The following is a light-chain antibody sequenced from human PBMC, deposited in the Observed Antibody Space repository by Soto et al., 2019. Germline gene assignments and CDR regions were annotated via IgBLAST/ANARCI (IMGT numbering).Light chain of an antibody. Sequence: DIQMTQSPSSLSASVGDRVTITCRASQSISSYLNWYQQKPGKAPKLLIYAASSLQRGVPSRFSGSGSRTDFHLTISSLQPEDFATYYCQQSYSTPPSFGQGTKLEIK. V-gene: IGKV1-39*01. CDR2: AAS. J-gene: IGKJ2*01. CDR1: QSISSY. CDR3: QQSYSTPPS.